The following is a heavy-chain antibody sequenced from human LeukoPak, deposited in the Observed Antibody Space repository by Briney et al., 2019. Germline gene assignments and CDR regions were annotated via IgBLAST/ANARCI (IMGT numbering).Heavy chain of an antibody. CDR3: ARQDYGGKQNWFDP. J-gene: IGHJ5*02. Sequence: GGSLRLSCAASGFTFGSYSMNWVRQAPGKGLEWISYISSSSSSTYYADSVKGRFTISRDNAKNSLYLQLNSLRAEDTAVYYCARQDYGGKQNWFDPWGQGTLVTVSS. V-gene: IGHV3-48*04. CDR1: GFTFGSYS. D-gene: IGHD4-23*01. CDR2: ISSSSSST.